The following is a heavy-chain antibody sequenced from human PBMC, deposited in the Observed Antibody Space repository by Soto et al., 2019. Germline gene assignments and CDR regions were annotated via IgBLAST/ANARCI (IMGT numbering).Heavy chain of an antibody. J-gene: IGHJ4*02. CDR2: ISGSGGST. CDR1: GFTFSSYA. CDR3: GEGSSKLYDSSGHYPD. Sequence: EVQLLESGGGLVQPGGSLRLSCAASGFTFSSYAMSWVRQAPGKGLEWVSAISGSGGSTYYADSVKGRFTISRDNSKKRVYLAKNRLRAGGKAVYYCGEGSSKLYDSSGHYPDWGQGTLVTVSS. D-gene: IGHD3-22*01. V-gene: IGHV3-23*01.